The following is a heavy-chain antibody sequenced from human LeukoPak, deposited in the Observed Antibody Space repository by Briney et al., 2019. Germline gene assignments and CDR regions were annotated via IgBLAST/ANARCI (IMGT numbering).Heavy chain of an antibody. CDR2: IIPIFGTA. V-gene: IGHV1-69*05. D-gene: IGHD3-10*01. CDR1: GGTFSSYA. CDR3: ARDAYFNSYYYMDV. Sequence: GGSLKVSCKASGGTFSSYAISWVRQAPGQGLEWVGGIIPIFGTANYAQKVKGRVTITTDESTSTAYMELSSLRSEDTAVYYCARDAYFNSYYYMDVWGKGTPVTVSS. J-gene: IGHJ6*03.